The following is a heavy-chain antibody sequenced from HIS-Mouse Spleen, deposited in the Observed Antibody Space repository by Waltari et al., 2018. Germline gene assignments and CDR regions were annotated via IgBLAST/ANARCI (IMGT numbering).Heavy chain of an antibody. CDR3: ASGTLSIAAAGHDY. D-gene: IGHD6-13*01. V-gene: IGHV4-34*01. CDR1: GGSFSGYY. J-gene: IGHJ2*01. Sequence: QVQLQQWGAGLLKPSETLSLTCAVYGGSFSGYYWSWIRQPPGKGLEWIGEINHSGSTNYNPSLKSRVTISVDTSKNQFSLKLSSVTAADTAVYYCASGTLSIAAAGHDYWGRGTLVTVSS. CDR2: INHSGST.